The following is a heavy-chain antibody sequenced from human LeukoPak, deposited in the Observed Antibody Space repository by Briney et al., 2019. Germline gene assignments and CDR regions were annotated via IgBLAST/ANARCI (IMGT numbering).Heavy chain of an antibody. D-gene: IGHD5-12*01. Sequence: GASVKVSCKVSGYTLTELSMHWVRQAPGKGLEWMGGFDPEDGETIYAQRFQGRVTMTEDTSTDTAYMELSSLRSEDTAVYYCATKSPPNSGRKGRVFDYWGQGTLVTVSS. V-gene: IGHV1-24*01. CDR1: GYTLTELS. CDR2: FDPEDGET. J-gene: IGHJ4*02. CDR3: ATKSPPNSGRKGRVFDY.